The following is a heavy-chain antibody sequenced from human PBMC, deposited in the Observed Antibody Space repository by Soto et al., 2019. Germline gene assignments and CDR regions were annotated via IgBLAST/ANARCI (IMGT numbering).Heavy chain of an antibody. Sequence: ASVQVSCETSGYTITTYGSNWVRQATGQGLEWMGWMNPNSGNTGYAQKFQGRVTMTRNTSISTAYMELSSLRSEDTAVYYCARTPPYYFDYWGQGTLVTVSS. CDR1: GYTITTYG. J-gene: IGHJ4*02. CDR3: ARTPPYYFDY. CDR2: MNPNSGNT. V-gene: IGHV1-8*01.